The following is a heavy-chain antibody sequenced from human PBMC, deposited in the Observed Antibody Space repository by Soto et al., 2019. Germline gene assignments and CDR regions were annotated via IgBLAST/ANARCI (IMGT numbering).Heavy chain of an antibody. D-gene: IGHD4-17*01. J-gene: IGHJ6*02. CDR3: ARVNYGDYYYGMDV. CDR2: ISYTGSA. V-gene: IGHV4-59*01. CDR1: GGSINYSY. Sequence: LSLTCTVSGGSINYSYWTWIRQPPGKGLEWIGYISYTGSANYNASLKSRLTISVDTSKNQFSLKLSSVTAADTALYYCARVNYGDYYYGMDVWGQGTTVTVSS.